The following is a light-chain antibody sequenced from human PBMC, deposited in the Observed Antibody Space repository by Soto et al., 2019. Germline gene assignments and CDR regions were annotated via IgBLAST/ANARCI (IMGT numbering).Light chain of an antibody. Sequence: EIVLTQSPATLAFSPGERATLSCRASQRVSSYVAWYQQKPGQAPRLLICDASSRATGIPARFSGSGSGTDFTLTISRLEPEDFAVYYCQQRSNWPRTFGGGTKVEMK. V-gene: IGKV3-11*01. J-gene: IGKJ4*01. CDR3: QQRSNWPRT. CDR2: DAS. CDR1: QRVSSY.